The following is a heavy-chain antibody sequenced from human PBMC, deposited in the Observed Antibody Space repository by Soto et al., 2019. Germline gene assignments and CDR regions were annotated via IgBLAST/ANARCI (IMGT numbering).Heavy chain of an antibody. D-gene: IGHD3-10*01. J-gene: IGHJ3*02. V-gene: IGHV3-23*01. CDR1: GFTFSSYA. Sequence: EVQLLESGGRLVQPGGSLTPSCAASGFTFSSYAMSWVRQAPGKGLEWVSAISGSGGNTYYADSVKGRFTISRDNSKNTLYLQMNTLRAEDTALYYCAKGREEFGNDAFDIWGQGTMVTVSS. CDR2: ISGSGGNT. CDR3: AKGREEFGNDAFDI.